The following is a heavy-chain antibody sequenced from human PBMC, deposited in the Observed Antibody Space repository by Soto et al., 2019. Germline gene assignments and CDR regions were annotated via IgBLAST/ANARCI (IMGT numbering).Heavy chain of an antibody. D-gene: IGHD6-6*01. V-gene: IGHV1-69*12. J-gene: IGHJ5*02. CDR3: AIARRTSSLWFDP. Sequence: QVQLVQSGAEVKKVGSSVKVSCKGSGGTFSSSAMSWMRQAPGQGLEWMGGITATFGAVNYAQKFQGRLTITAAEFTDTAYMELSSLTSEDSAVYYCAIARRTSSLWFDPWGQGTLVSVSS. CDR1: GGTFSSSA. CDR2: ITATFGAV.